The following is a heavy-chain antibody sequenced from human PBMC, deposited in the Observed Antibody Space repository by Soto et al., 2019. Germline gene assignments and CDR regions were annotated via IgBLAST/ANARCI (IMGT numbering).Heavy chain of an antibody. V-gene: IGHV5-51*01. Sequence: GESLKISCKASGYSFTNYWIGWVRQMPGKGLGWMGIIYPGDSDTRYSPSFQGQVTLSGDKSISTAYLQWSSLKASDTAIYYCARLSGYARDYYYGVDVWGQGTTVTVSS. D-gene: IGHD5-12*01. CDR2: IYPGDSDT. J-gene: IGHJ6*02. CDR1: GYSFTNYW. CDR3: ARLSGYARDYYYGVDV.